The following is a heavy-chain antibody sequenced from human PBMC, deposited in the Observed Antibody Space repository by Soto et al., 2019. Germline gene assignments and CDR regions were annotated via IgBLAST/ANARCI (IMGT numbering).Heavy chain of an antibody. J-gene: IGHJ4*02. D-gene: IGHD3-16*01. CDR3: AKNYYDYVWGSFDY. Sequence: EVQVLESGGGLVQRWGSLRLSCAASGFSFSSYAMSWVRQAPGKGLEWVSGISASGGTTYYADSVKGRFTISRDNSKNTLYLQMDSLRAEDTAVYYCAKNYYDYVWGSFDYWAQGTQVTVSS. CDR1: GFSFSSYA. CDR2: ISASGGTT. V-gene: IGHV3-23*01.